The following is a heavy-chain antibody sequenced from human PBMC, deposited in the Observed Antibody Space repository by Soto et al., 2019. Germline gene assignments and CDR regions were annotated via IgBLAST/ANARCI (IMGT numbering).Heavy chain of an antibody. CDR1: GGSISSYH. Sequence: PSESLSLPCAVSGGSISSYHWSWIRQSAGKGLEWIGRIYTSGNTHYNPSLKSRVTVSIDTSKNQFFLTVNSVTAADSAVYYCARESGDNWDYEAYWGQGTPVTVSS. V-gene: IGHV4-4*07. D-gene: IGHD1-7*01. CDR3: ARESGDNWDYEAY. J-gene: IGHJ4*02. CDR2: IYTSGNT.